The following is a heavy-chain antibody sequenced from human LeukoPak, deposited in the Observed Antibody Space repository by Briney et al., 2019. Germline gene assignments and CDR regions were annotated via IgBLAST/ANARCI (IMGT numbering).Heavy chain of an antibody. D-gene: IGHD4-23*01. J-gene: IGHJ4*02. V-gene: IGHV3-74*01. CDR2: INYEGSTT. CDR1: GITLSNYW. Sequence: PGGSLRLSCAASGITLSNYWMHWVRQVPGKGLVWVSRINYEGSTTSYADSVKGRFTISRDNAKNTLYLQMNSLRAEDTSVYYCVTSSYGGNFGLFDYWGQGILVTVSS. CDR3: VTSSYGGNFGLFDY.